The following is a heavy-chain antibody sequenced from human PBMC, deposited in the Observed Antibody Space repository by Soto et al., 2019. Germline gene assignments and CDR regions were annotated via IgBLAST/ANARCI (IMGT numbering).Heavy chain of an antibody. CDR1: GGSISSYY. CDR3: ARHFSVDYFDY. Sequence: SETLSLTCTVSGGSISSYYWSWIRQPPGKGLEWIGYIYYSGSTNYNPSLKSRVTISVDTSKNQFSLKLSSVTAADTAVYYCARHFSVDYFDYSGQGALVTVSS. CDR2: IYYSGST. V-gene: IGHV4-59*08. J-gene: IGHJ4*02.